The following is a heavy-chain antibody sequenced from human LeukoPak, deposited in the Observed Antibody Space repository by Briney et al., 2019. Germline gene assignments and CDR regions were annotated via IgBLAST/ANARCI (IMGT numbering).Heavy chain of an antibody. Sequence: GESLKISCKGSGYSFTSYWIGWVRQMPGKGLEWMGIIYPGDSDTRYSPSFQGQVTISADKSISTAYLQWSSLKASDTAMYYCARSQLTYYDFWSGYYGGWFDPWGQGTLVTVSS. V-gene: IGHV5-51*01. CDR1: GYSFTSYW. CDR3: ARSQLTYYDFWSGYYGGWFDP. J-gene: IGHJ5*02. D-gene: IGHD3-3*01. CDR2: IYPGDSDT.